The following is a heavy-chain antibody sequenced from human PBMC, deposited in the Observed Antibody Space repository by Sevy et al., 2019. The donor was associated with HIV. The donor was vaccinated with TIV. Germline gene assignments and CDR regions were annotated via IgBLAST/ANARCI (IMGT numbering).Heavy chain of an antibody. CDR3: ARVRDRGAFDI. Sequence: GGSLRLSCAASGFTFSSYSMNWVRQAPGKGLEWVSSISSSSSYIYYADSVKGRFTISRDNAKNSLYLQMNSLRAEDTAVYYWARVRDRGAFDIWGQGTMVTVSS. V-gene: IGHV3-21*01. J-gene: IGHJ3*02. CDR1: GFTFSSYS. D-gene: IGHD2-15*01. CDR2: ISSSSSYI.